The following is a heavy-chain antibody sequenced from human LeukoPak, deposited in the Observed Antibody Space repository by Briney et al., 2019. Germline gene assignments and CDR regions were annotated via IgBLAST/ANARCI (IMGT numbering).Heavy chain of an antibody. J-gene: IGHJ4*02. CDR1: GGSISNPNYY. D-gene: IGHD3-10*01. V-gene: IGHV4-61*01. Sequence: PSETLSLTCTVSGGSISNPNYYWSWIRQPPGKGLEWIGYIYNSGSTNYNPSLKSRVTISVDTSKNQFSLNLGSVTAADTAVYYCVRDRELNYWGQGTLVTVSS. CDR3: VRDRELNY. CDR2: IYNSGST.